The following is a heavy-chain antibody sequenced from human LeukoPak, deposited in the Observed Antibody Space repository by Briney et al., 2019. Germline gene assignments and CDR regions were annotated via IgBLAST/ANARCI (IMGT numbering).Heavy chain of an antibody. CDR2: IKQDGSEK. Sequence: GGSLRLSCAASGFTFSSYWMSWVRQAPGKGLEWVANIKQDGSEKYYVDSVKGRFTISRDNAKNSLYLQMNSLRAEDTAVYYCARDGCSSTSCLRAFDYWGQGTLVTVSS. CDR1: GFTFSSYW. J-gene: IGHJ4*02. V-gene: IGHV3-7*01. CDR3: ARDGCSSTSCLRAFDY. D-gene: IGHD2-2*01.